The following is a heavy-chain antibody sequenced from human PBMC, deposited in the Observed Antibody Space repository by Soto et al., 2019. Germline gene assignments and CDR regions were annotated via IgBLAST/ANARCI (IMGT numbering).Heavy chain of an antibody. V-gene: IGHV3-74*01. J-gene: IGHJ6*02. CDR2: INSDGSST. D-gene: IGHD2-2*01. CDR3: ARFEVPAAMGDYYYGMDV. CDR1: GFTFSSYW. Sequence: GGSLRLSCAASGFTFSSYWMHWVRQAPGKGLVWVSRINSDGSSTSYADSAKGRFTISRDNAKNTLYLQMNSLRAEDTAVYYCARFEVPAAMGDYYYGMDVWGQGTTVTVSS.